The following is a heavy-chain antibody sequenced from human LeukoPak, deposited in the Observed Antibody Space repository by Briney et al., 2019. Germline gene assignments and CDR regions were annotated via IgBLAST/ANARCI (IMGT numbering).Heavy chain of an antibody. CDR1: GGTFSSYA. D-gene: IGHD6-19*01. CDR2: IIPILGIV. V-gene: IGHV1-69*04. J-gene: IGHJ5*02. Sequence: SVKVSCKASGGTFSSYAISWVRQAPGQGLEWTGRIIPILGIVNYAQKFQGRVTITADKSTSTAYMELSSLRSEDTAVYYCTLSGWSYNWFDPWGQGTLVTVSS. CDR3: TLSGWSYNWFDP.